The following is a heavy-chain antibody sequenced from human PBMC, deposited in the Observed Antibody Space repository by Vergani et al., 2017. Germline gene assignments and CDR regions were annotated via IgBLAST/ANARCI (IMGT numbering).Heavy chain of an antibody. D-gene: IGHD2-2*01. V-gene: IGHV3-23*01. Sequence: EVQLLESGGGLVQPGGSLRLSCAASGFTFSSYAMSWVRQAPGKGLEWVSAISGSGGSTYYADSVKGRFTISRDNSKNTLYLQMNSLRAEDTAVYYCAKIGGIVVVPAANNPALDYWGQGTLVTVSS. J-gene: IGHJ4*02. CDR1: GFTFSSYA. CDR3: AKIGGIVVVPAANNPALDY. CDR2: ISGSGGST.